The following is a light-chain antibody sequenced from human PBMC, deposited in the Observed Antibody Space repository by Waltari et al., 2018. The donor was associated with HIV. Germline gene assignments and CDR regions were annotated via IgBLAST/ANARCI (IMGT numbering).Light chain of an antibody. J-gene: IGLJ2*01. Sequence: QSALTQPASVSGSPGQSITISCTGTRSDVGSYNLVSWYQQHPGKAPKLMIYEGSKRPSGVSNRFSGSKSGNTASLTISGLQAEDEADYYCCSYAGRSTLVFGGGTNLTVL. CDR3: CSYAGRSTLV. V-gene: IGLV2-23*01. CDR2: EGS. CDR1: RSDVGSYNL.